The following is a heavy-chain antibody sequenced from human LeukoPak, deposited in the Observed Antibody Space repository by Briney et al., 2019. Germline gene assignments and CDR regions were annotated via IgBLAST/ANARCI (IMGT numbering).Heavy chain of an antibody. D-gene: IGHD3-10*01. Sequence: GASVKVSCKASGYTFTSYYMHWVRQAPGQGLEWMGIINPSGGSTSYAQKFQGRVTMTRDTSTSTVHMELSSLRSEDTAVYYCARDGAGSLWFGELLSKYFDYWGQGTLVTVSS. J-gene: IGHJ4*02. CDR3: ARDGAGSLWFGELLSKYFDY. CDR2: INPSGGST. CDR1: GYTFTSYY. V-gene: IGHV1-46*01.